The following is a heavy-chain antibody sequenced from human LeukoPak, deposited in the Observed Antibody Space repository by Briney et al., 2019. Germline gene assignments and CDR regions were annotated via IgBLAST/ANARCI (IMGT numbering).Heavy chain of an antibody. CDR2: ISYDGSNK. J-gene: IGHJ4*02. CDR1: GFTFSSYA. Sequence: GGSLRLFCAASGFTFSSYAMHWVRQAPGKGLEWVAVISYDGSNKYYADSVKGRFTISRDNSKNTLYLQMNSLRAEDTAVYYCARYITIFGVVTSGYFDYWGQGTLVTVSS. CDR3: ARYITIFGVVTSGYFDY. V-gene: IGHV3-30-3*01. D-gene: IGHD3-3*01.